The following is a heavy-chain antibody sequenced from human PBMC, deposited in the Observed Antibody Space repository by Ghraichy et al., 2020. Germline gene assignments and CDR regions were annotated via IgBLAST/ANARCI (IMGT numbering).Heavy chain of an antibody. J-gene: IGHJ5*02. CDR2: ISGSGGST. CDR3: AKVGRYYYDSGSHYLDR. Sequence: GSLRLSCAASGFTFSNYAMNWVRQAPGKGLEWVSTISGSGGSTYYADSVKGRFAISRDNSKNTLFLQMNSLRAEDTAVYYCAKVGRYYYDSGSHYLDRWGQGTLVTVSS. CDR1: GFTFSNYA. V-gene: IGHV3-23*01. D-gene: IGHD3-10*01.